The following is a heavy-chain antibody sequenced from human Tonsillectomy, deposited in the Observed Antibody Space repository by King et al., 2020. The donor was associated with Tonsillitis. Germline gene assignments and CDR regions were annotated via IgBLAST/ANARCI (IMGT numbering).Heavy chain of an antibody. D-gene: IGHD3-10*01. CDR2: IYASGST. CDR1: GGSISSYY. CDR3: AREVSRGYYYGSGSYYGFDL. V-gene: IGHV4-4*07. J-gene: IGHJ4*02. Sequence: VQLQESGPGLVKPSETLSLTCTVSGGSISSYYWSWIRQPAGKGLEWIGRIYASGSTNYNPSLKSRVTMSVDTSKNEFSLNLSSVTAADTAVYYCAREVSRGYYYGSGSYYGFDLWGQGTLVTVSS.